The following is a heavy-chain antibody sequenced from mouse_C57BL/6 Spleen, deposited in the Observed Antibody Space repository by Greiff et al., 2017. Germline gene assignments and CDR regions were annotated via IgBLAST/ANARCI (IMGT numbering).Heavy chain of an antibody. Sequence: EVQVVESGEGLVKPGGSLKLSCAASGFTFSSYAMSWVRQTPEKRLEWVAYISSGGDYIYYADTVKGRFTISRDNARNTLYLQMSSLKSEDTAMYYCTRDVELGGYFDVWGTGTTVTVSS. CDR2: ISSGGDYI. CDR1: GFTFSSYA. V-gene: IGHV5-9-1*02. J-gene: IGHJ1*03. CDR3: TRDVELGGYFDV. D-gene: IGHD4-1*01.